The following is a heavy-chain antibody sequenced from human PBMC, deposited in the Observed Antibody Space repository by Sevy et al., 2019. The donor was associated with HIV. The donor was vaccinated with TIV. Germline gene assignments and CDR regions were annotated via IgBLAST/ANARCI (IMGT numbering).Heavy chain of an antibody. D-gene: IGHD6-13*01. CDR2: IWYDGSNK. V-gene: IGHV3-33*01. CDR3: AREASSSWYSLYYFYGMDV. J-gene: IGHJ6*02. CDR1: GFTFSSYG. Sequence: GGSLRLSCAASGFTFSSYGMHWVRQAPDKGLEWVAVIWYDGSNKYYADSVKGRFTISRNNSKNKLYLQMNSLRAEDTAVYYCAREASSSWYSLYYFYGMDVWGQGTTVTVSS.